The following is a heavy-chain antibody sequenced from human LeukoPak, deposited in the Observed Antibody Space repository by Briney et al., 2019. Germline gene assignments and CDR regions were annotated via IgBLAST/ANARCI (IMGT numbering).Heavy chain of an antibody. Sequence: GASVKVSCKASGYTFTSYGISWVRQAPGQGLEWMGWMSPRSGNTASARKFQGRVTMTRNTSINTAYMELSSLRPEDTAVYFCARGRTESYYYMDVWGRGTTVTIPS. J-gene: IGHJ6*03. CDR3: ARGRTESYYYMDV. D-gene: IGHD3-10*01. CDR2: MSPRSGNT. CDR1: GYTFTSYG. V-gene: IGHV1-8*02.